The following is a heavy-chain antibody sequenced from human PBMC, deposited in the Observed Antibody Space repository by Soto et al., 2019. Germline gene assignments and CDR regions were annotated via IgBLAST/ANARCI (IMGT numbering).Heavy chain of an antibody. V-gene: IGHV3-48*04. CDR2: IFVTSSTI. CDR1: GFTFSSYS. CDR3: SRDSHWPFDY. Sequence: PGGSLRLSCVASGFTFSSYSMVRVRQAPGKGLEWISYIFVTSSTIYYADSVKGRFTVSRDNAQNSLFLLMNVLRAEDTAFYYCSRDSHWPFDYWGQGTLVTVSS. J-gene: IGHJ4*02. D-gene: IGHD1-1*01.